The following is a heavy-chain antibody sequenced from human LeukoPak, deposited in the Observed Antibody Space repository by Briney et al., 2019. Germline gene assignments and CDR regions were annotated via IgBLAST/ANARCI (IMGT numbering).Heavy chain of an antibody. V-gene: IGHV5-51*01. CDR2: IYPGDSDT. Sequence: GESLKISCEGAGYSFTSYWIGWVRQMPGKGLEWMGIIYPGDSDTRYSPSFQGQVTISADKSISTAYLQWSSLKASDTAMYYCARHIAAADLDYWGQGTLVTVSS. CDR3: ARHIAAADLDY. J-gene: IGHJ4*02. D-gene: IGHD6-13*01. CDR1: GYSFTSYW.